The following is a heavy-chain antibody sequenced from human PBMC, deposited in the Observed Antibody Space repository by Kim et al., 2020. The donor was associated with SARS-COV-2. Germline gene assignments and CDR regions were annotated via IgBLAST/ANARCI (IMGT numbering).Heavy chain of an antibody. V-gene: IGHV4-34*01. CDR3: ARGKDSSSPDY. J-gene: IGHJ4*02. D-gene: IGHD6-13*01. CDR2: INHSGST. Sequence: SETLSLTCAVYGGSFSGYYWSWIRQPPGKGLEWIGEINHSGSTNYNPSLKSRVTISVDTSKNQFSLKLSSVTAADTAVYYCARGKDSSSPDYWGQVTLVTVSS. CDR1: GGSFSGYY.